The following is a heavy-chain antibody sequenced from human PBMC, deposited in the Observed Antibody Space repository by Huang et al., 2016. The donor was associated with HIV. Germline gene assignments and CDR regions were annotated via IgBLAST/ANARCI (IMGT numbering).Heavy chain of an antibody. CDR2: INHSGNT. V-gene: IGHV4-34*01. J-gene: IGHJ4*02. D-gene: IGHD6-13*01. Sequence: QVQLQQWGAGLLKPSETLSLTCAVYGGPFSGYNWSWIRQSPGKGLAWIGEINHSGNTNYNPSLKSRVTISVDTSKNQFSLRLSSVTAADTAVYYCARGTAAAHSDYWGQGTLVTVYS. CDR3: ARGTAAAHSDY. CDR1: GGPFSGYN.